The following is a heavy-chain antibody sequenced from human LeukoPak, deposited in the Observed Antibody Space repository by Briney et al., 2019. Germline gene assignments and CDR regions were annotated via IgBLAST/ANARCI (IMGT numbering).Heavy chain of an antibody. Sequence: SETLSLTCNVSGASISTGGYYWGWIRQPPGKGLEWIGSVYYSGSTYYNPSLRSRVTISIDTSKNQFSLKLSSVTAADTAVYFCARHQYFVPHFDSWGQETLVTVSS. CDR2: VYYSGST. V-gene: IGHV4-39*01. CDR1: GASISTGGYY. CDR3: ARHQYFVPHFDS. D-gene: IGHD2/OR15-2a*01. J-gene: IGHJ4*02.